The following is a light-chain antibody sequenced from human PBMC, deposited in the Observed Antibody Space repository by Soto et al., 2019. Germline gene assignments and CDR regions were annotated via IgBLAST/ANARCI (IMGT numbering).Light chain of an antibody. CDR3: QQRSNWPPWT. V-gene: IGKV3-11*01. CDR1: QSVSNY. Sequence: EIVLTQSPATLSLSPGERATLSCRASQSVSNYLAWYQQKPGQPPRLLIYDASNRATGIPARFIGSGSGTEFTLTISSLEPEDFAVYYCQQRSNWPPWTFGQGTKVEIK. J-gene: IGKJ1*01. CDR2: DAS.